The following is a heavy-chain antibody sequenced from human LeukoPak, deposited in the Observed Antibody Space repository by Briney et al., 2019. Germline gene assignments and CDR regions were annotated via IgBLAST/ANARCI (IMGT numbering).Heavy chain of an antibody. CDR3: CGSGWFAGPFGY. Sequence: SETLSLTCTVSGGSISSYYWSWIRQPPGKGLEWIGYIYYSGSTNYNPSLKSRVTISVDASKNQFSLKLTSVTAADTAVYYYCGSGWFAGPFGYWGQGALVTVSS. J-gene: IGHJ4*02. V-gene: IGHV4-59*12. CDR1: GGSISSYY. D-gene: IGHD6-19*01. CDR2: IYYSGST.